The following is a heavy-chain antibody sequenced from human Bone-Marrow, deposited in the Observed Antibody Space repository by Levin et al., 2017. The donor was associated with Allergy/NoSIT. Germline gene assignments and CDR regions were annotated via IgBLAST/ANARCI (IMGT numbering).Heavy chain of an antibody. CDR1: GFTFENYG. Sequence: RAGGSLRLSCVGSGFTFENYGFHWVRQGPGKGLEWVSKISWNSNIIGYGDSVRGRFTISRDNAKNSLYLQLNSLRPEDTAFYYCAKDSQPAFDSGSFFDSWGQGTQVTVSS. CDR3: AKDSQPAFDSGSFFDS. V-gene: IGHV3-9*01. D-gene: IGHD3-10*01. J-gene: IGHJ4*02. CDR2: ISWNSNII.